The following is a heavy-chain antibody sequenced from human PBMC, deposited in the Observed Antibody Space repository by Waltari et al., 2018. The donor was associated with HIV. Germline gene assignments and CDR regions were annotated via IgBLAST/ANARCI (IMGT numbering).Heavy chain of an antibody. CDR1: GGTFSSYA. CDR3: ARDTSTGTTSDYYYYGMDV. J-gene: IGHJ6*02. Sequence: QVQLVQSGAEVKKPGSSVKVSCKASGGTFSSYAISWVRQAPGQGLEWMGRISPILGIANYAQKFQGRVTITADKSTSTAYMELSSLRSEDTAVYYCARDTSTGTTSDYYYYGMDVWGQGTTVTVSS. V-gene: IGHV1-69*04. CDR2: ISPILGIA. D-gene: IGHD1-7*01.